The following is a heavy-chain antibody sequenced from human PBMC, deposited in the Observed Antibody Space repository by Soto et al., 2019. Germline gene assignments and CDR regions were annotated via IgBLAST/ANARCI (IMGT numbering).Heavy chain of an antibody. CDR2: MNPNSGNT. J-gene: IGHJ5*02. Sequence: QVQLVQSGAEVKKPGASVKVSCKASGYTFTSYDINWVRQATGQGLEWMGWMNPNSGNTGYAQKVQGRVPMTRNTSISTVYMEVSSLRSEDTAVYYCAREVRYCSRTSCRNWFDPWGQGTLVTVSS. D-gene: IGHD2-2*01. CDR1: GYTFTSYD. V-gene: IGHV1-8*01. CDR3: AREVRYCSRTSCRNWFDP.